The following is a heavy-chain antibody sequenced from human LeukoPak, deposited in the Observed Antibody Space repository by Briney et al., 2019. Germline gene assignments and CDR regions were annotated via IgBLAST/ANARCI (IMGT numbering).Heavy chain of an antibody. CDR2: INHSGST. CDR3: AREGLYYDSSGYGDY. Sequence: PSETLSLTCAVYGGSFSGYYWSWIRQPPGKGLEWIGEINHSGSTNYNPSLKSRVTISVDTSKNQFSLKLSSVTAADTAVYYCAREGLYYDSSGYGDYWGQGTLVTVSS. CDR1: GGSFSGYY. V-gene: IGHV4-34*01. J-gene: IGHJ4*02. D-gene: IGHD3-22*01.